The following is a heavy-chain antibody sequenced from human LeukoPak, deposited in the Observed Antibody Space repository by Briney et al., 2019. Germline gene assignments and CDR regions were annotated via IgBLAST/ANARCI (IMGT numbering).Heavy chain of an antibody. CDR1: GGSISSGSYY. CDR2: IYTSGST. V-gene: IGHV4-61*02. J-gene: IGHJ4*02. CDR3: ARGHSSGYYTLDYFDY. Sequence: PSQTLSLTCTVSGGSISSGSYYWSWIRQPAGKGLEWIGRIYTSGSTNYNPSLKSRVTISVDTSKNQFSLKLSSMTAADTAVYYCARGHSSGYYTLDYFDYWGQGTLVTVSS. D-gene: IGHD3-22*01.